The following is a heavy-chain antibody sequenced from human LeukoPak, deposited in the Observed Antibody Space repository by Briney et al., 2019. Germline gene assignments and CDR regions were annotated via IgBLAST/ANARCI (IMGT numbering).Heavy chain of an antibody. CDR2: ISSSSSTI. D-gene: IGHD6-13*01. V-gene: IGHV3-48*04. Sequence: GGSLRLSYAASGFTFSSYSMNWVRQAPGKGLEWDSYISSSSSTIYYADSVKGRFTISRANAKNSMYLQMNSLRAEDTAVYYCARDRAPGEAAAYYYGMDVWGQGTTVTVSS. CDR1: GFTFSSYS. CDR3: ARDRAPGEAAAYYYGMDV. J-gene: IGHJ6*02.